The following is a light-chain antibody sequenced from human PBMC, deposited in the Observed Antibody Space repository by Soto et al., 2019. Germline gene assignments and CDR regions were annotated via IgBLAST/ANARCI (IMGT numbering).Light chain of an antibody. CDR1: QSLLYSNVYNY. CDR3: MQALPPPPP. J-gene: IGKJ5*01. V-gene: IGKV2-28*01. CDR2: LCS. Sequence: DIVMTQSPLSLPVTPGEPASISCRSSQSLLYSNVYNYLDWYLQHPGQSPQLLIYLCSNRASGVPDRFSGSGSGTDFTLKISRVEAGDVGVYYCMQALPPPPPFGRGTRLEIK.